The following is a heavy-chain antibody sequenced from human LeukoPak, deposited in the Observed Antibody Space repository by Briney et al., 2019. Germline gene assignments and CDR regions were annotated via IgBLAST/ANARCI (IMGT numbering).Heavy chain of an antibody. CDR1: GFTLSSYA. D-gene: IGHD3-10*02. CDR3: AELGITMIGGV. J-gene: IGHJ6*04. Sequence: GGSLRLSCAASGFTLSSYAMSWVRQAPGKGLEWVSAISSSGSTIYYADSVKGRLTISRDNAKNSLYLQMNSLRAEDTAVYYCAELGITMIGGVWGKGTTVTISS. V-gene: IGHV3-48*03. CDR2: ISSSGSTI.